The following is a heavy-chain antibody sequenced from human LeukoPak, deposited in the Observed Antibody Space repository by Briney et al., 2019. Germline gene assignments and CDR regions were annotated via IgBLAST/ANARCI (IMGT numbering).Heavy chain of an antibody. CDR2: INHSGST. CDR1: GGSFSGYY. V-gene: IGHV4-34*01. Sequence: SETLSLTCAVYGGSFSGYYWSWIRQPPGKGLEWIGEINHSGSTNYNPSLKSRVTISVDTSKNQFSLKLSSVTAADTAVYYCARGPRLGYSSGWYHYYYYMDVWGKGTTVTVSS. J-gene: IGHJ6*03. CDR3: ARGPRLGYSSGWYHYYYYMDV. D-gene: IGHD6-19*01.